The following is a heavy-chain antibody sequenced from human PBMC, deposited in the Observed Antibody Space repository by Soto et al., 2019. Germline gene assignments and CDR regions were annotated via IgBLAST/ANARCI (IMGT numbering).Heavy chain of an antibody. CDR2: IYYTGTT. D-gene: IGHD3-22*01. Sequence: PSETLSLTCTVCGGSIRDYYWGRIRQSPGKGLEWIGYIYYTGTTKYNPSLKSRVTISVDSSKNQFSLKLDSVTAADTAVYYCARLGGYYQAFDSWGQGTLVTVSS. CDR3: ARLGGYYQAFDS. CDR1: GGSIRDYY. J-gene: IGHJ4*02. V-gene: IGHV4-59*08.